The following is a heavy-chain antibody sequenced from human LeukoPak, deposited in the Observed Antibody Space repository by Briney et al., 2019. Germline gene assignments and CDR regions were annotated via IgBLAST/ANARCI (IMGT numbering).Heavy chain of an antibody. V-gene: IGHV3-53*01. Sequence: PGGSLRLSCAASGFTVSSNYMSWVRQAPGKGLEWVSVIYSGGSTYYADSVKGRFTISRDNSKNTLYLQMNSLRAEDTAVYYCAIHDSSGYYHDAFDIWGQGTMVTVSS. D-gene: IGHD3-22*01. CDR1: GFTVSSNY. J-gene: IGHJ3*02. CDR3: AIHDSSGYYHDAFDI. CDR2: IYSGGST.